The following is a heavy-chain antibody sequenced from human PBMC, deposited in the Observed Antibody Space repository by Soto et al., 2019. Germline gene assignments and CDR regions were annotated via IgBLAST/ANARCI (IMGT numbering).Heavy chain of an antibody. J-gene: IGHJ4*02. D-gene: IGHD3-22*01. V-gene: IGHV3-15*07. CDR1: GFTFSNAW. CDR3: KVVVVITKNRATFDY. CDR2: IKSKTDGGTT. Sequence: GGSLRLSCAASGFTFSNAWMNWVRQAPGKGLEWVGRIKSKTDGGTTDYAAPVKGRFTISRDDSKNTLYLQMNSLKTEDTAVYYCKVVVVITKNRATFDYWGQGTLVTVSS.